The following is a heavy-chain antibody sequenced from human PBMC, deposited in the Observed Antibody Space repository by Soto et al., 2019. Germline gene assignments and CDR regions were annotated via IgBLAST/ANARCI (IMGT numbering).Heavy chain of an antibody. Sequence: PSETLSLTCSVSDSPISSYYWGWFRQPPGKGLEWIGYVYYTGTTSYNPSLKSRVTVSVDTSKNQFSLKLSSVTAADTAVYYCARHKSDYAIPNWFDPWGQGTLVTVSS. CDR2: VYYTGTT. CDR3: ARHKSDYAIPNWFDP. CDR1: DSPISSYY. V-gene: IGHV4-59*08. D-gene: IGHD4-17*01. J-gene: IGHJ5*02.